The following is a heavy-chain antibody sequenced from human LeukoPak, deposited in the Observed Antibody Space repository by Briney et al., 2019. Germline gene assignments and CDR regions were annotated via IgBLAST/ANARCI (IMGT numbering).Heavy chain of an antibody. CDR2: IYPGDSDT. J-gene: IGHJ5*02. CDR3: ARPGYCSGGSCYSPTS. D-gene: IGHD2-15*01. V-gene: IGHV5-51*01. CDR1: GYSFTSYW. Sequence: PGESLKISCKGSGYSFTSYWIGWVRQMPGKGLEWMGIIYPGDSDTRYSPSFQGQVTISADKSISTAYLQWSSLKASDTAMYYCARPGYCSGGSCYSPTSWGQGTLVTVSS.